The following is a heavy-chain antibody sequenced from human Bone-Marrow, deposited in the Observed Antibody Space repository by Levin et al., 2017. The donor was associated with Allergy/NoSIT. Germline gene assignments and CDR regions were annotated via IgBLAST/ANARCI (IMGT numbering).Heavy chain of an antibody. V-gene: IGHV1-69*04. CDR3: ARERRTNYDYFGMDV. CDR2: VNPVLDIP. Sequence: SVKVSCKASGNTFNNYLISWVRQAPGQGLEWMGKVNPVLDIPNYAQKFQGRVTITADKSTSIAYMELSSLRSDDTAVYYCARERRTNYDYFGMDVWGQGTPVTVSS. D-gene: IGHD3/OR15-3a*01. J-gene: IGHJ6*02. CDR1: GNTFNNYL.